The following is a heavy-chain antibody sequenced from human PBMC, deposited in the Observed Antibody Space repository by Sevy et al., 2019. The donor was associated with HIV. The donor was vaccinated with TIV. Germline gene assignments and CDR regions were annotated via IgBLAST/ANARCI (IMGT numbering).Heavy chain of an antibody. J-gene: IGHJ4*02. CDR2: IYYNGHI. V-gene: IGHV4-59*08. D-gene: IGHD1-26*01. Sequence: SETLSLTCTVSGGSITSLYWNWIRQPPGKGREWIANIYYNGHINYNPSLKSRVTLSLYTSKNQFSLRLSSVTAADTAMYYCAGENAWGRGYSWGQGTLVTVSS. CDR3: AGENAWGRGYS. CDR1: GGSITSLY.